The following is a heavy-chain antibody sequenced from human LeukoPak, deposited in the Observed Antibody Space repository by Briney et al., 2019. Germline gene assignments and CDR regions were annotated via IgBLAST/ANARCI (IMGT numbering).Heavy chain of an antibody. CDR2: INPNSGGT. J-gene: IGHJ4*02. CDR1: GYTFTGYY. V-gene: IGHV1-2*06. CDR3: ASYGDDILTGYYIHFDY. Sequence: ASVTVSCTASGYTFTGYYMHWVRQAPGQGLEWMGRINPNSGGTNYAQKFQGRVTMTRDTSISTAYMELSRLRSDDTAVYYCASYGDDILTGYYIHFDYWGQGTLVTVSS. D-gene: IGHD3-9*01.